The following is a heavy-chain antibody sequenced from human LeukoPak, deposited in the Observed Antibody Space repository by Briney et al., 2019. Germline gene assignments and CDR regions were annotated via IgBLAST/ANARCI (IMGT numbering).Heavy chain of an antibody. CDR2: ISSSSSYT. CDR3: ARDPSRILYPLGGMDV. V-gene: IGHV3-21*01. Sequence: PGGSLRLSCAASGFIFSSFGMNWVRQAPGKGLEWVSSISSSSSYTYYADSLKGRFTISRDNAKNSLYLQMNSQRAEDTAVYYCARDPSRILYPLGGMDVWGQGTTVTVSS. CDR1: GFIFSSFG. D-gene: IGHD2-8*01. J-gene: IGHJ6*02.